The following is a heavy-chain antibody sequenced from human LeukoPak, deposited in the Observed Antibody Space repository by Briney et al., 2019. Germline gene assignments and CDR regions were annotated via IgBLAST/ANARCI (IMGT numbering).Heavy chain of an antibody. D-gene: IGHD3-22*01. V-gene: IGHV4-59*08. J-gene: IGHJ4*02. Sequence: PSETLSLTCTVSGGSISSYYWSWIRQPPGKGLEWIGYIYYSGSTNYNPSLKSRVTISVDTSKNQLSLKLTSVTAADTAVYYCASHYYDSRGYLYYFDYWGQGTLVTVSS. CDR3: ASHYYDSRGYLYYFDY. CDR1: GGSISSYY. CDR2: IYYSGST.